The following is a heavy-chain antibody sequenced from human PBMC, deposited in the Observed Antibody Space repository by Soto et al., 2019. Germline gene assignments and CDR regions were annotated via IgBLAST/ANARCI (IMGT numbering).Heavy chain of an antibody. CDR1: GFTFRSYS. V-gene: IGHV3-48*02. CDR3: AREDPWSANADDMDV. J-gene: IGHJ6*04. CDR2: ISSSSGTI. D-gene: IGHD3-3*01. Sequence: EVQLVESGGGLVQPGGSLRLSCVASGFTFRSYSLNWVRQAPGKGLEWISDISSSSGTIYYAASVNGRFTIPGDNAENSLYLQMKSLRDDDTAVYYCAREDPWSANADDMDVWGEGTTVTVSS.